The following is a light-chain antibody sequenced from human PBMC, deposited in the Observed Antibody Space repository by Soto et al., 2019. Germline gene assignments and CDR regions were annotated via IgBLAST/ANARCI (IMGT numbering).Light chain of an antibody. J-gene: IGKJ5*01. V-gene: IGKV1-39*01. CDR2: AAS. CDR3: QQTYNTPIT. CDR1: QSISSY. Sequence: DGKLTQPPSSLSASVGDRVPITCRASQSISSYLNWYQQKPGKAPKLLIYAASSLQSGVPSRFSGSGSGTDFTLTISSLQPEDFATYYCQQTYNTPITFGQGTRLEIK.